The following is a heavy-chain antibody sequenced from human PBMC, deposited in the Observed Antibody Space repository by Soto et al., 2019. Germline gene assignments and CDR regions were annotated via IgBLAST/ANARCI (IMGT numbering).Heavy chain of an antibody. J-gene: IGHJ4*02. CDR1: GFTFSDYY. CDR2: ISSSSSYT. V-gene: IGHV3-11*05. Sequence: QVQLVESGGGLVKPGGSLRLSCAASGFTFSDYYMSWIRQAPGKGLEWVSYISSSSSYTNYAHSVKGRFTISRDNAKNSLYLQMNSLRAEDTAVYYCARALGYYDSSGYLDYWGQGTLVTVSS. CDR3: ARALGYYDSSGYLDY. D-gene: IGHD3-22*01.